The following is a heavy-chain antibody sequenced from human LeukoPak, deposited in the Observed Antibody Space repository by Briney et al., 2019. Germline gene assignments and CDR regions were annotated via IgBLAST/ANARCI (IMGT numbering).Heavy chain of an antibody. D-gene: IGHD2-2*01. V-gene: IGHV3-74*01. CDR1: GFTFSSYW. J-gene: IGHJ4*02. Sequence: GGSLRLSCAASGFTFSSYWMSWVRQAPGKGLVWVSRINSDASSTSYADSVKGRFTISRDNAKNTLYLQMNSLRAEDTAVYYCARGFLDESTSPFDYWGQGTLVTVSS. CDR3: ARGFLDESTSPFDY. CDR2: INSDASST.